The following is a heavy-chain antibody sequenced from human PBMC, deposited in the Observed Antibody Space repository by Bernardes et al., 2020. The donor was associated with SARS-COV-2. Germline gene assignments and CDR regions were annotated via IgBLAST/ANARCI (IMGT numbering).Heavy chain of an antibody. CDR2: ISYDGSNK. CDR3: ARDIRESLWLQLFHYYYYGMDV. Sequence: GGSLRLSCAASGFTFSSYGMHWVRKAPGKGLEWVAVISYDGSNKYYADSVKGRFTISRDNSKNTLYLQMNSLRAEDTAVYYCARDIRESLWLQLFHYYYYGMDVWGQGTTVTVSS. D-gene: IGHD5-12*01. CDR1: GFTFSSYG. V-gene: IGHV3-30*03. J-gene: IGHJ6*02.